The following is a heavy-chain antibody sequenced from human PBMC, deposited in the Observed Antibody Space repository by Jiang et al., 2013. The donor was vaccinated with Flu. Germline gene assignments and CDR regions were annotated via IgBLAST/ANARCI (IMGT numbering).Heavy chain of an antibody. CDR1: GGSISSGSYY. CDR3: ARELSGYDILTGYYNKGNWFDP. V-gene: IGHV4-61*02. D-gene: IGHD3-9*01. CDR2: IYTSGST. Sequence: YGSGLVKPSQTLSLTCTVSGGSISSGSYYWSWIRQPAGKGLEWIGRIYTSGSTNYNPSLKSRVTISVDTSKNQFSLKLSSVTAADTAVYYCARELSGYDILTGYYNKGNWFDPWGQGTLVTVSS. J-gene: IGHJ5*02.